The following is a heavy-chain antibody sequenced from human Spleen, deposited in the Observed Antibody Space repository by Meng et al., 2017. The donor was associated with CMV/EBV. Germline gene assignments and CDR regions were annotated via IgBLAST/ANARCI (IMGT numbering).Heavy chain of an antibody. CDR3: ARQFDTRTWDNWFDP. CDR2: IYPGDSDT. V-gene: IGHV5-51*01. CDR1: GYSFTSYW. J-gene: IGHJ5*02. Sequence: SGYSFTSYWIAWVRQMHGKGLEWMGIIYPGDSDTTYSPSFQGQVTISANNSISTTYLQWSSLRASDTAMYYCARQFDTRTWDNWFDPWGQGTLVTVSS. D-gene: IGHD2-2*01.